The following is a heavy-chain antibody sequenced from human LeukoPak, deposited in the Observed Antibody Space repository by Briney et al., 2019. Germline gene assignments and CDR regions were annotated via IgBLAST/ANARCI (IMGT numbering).Heavy chain of an antibody. D-gene: IGHD6-19*01. CDR2: IYYSGST. Sequence: PSQTLSLTCTVSGGSISSGSYYWGWIRQPPGKGLEWIGSIYYSGSTYYNPSLKSRVTISVDTSKNQFSLKLSSVTAADTAVYYCARHFTSSSGSTDNWFDPWGQGTLVTVSS. V-gene: IGHV4-39*01. CDR3: ARHFTSSSGSTDNWFDP. J-gene: IGHJ5*02. CDR1: GGSISSGSYY.